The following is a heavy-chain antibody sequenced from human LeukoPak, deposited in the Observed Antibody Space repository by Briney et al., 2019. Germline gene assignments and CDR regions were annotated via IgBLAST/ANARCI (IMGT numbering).Heavy chain of an antibody. V-gene: IGHV1-24*01. CDR1: GYTLTELS. D-gene: IGHD5-12*01. Sequence: ASVKVSCKVSGYTLTELSMRWVRQAPGKGLEWMGGFDPEDGETIYAQKFQGRVTMTEDTSTDTAYMELSSLRSEDTAVYYCATDLLWLRPFDYWGQGTLVTVSS. CDR2: FDPEDGET. J-gene: IGHJ4*02. CDR3: ATDLLWLRPFDY.